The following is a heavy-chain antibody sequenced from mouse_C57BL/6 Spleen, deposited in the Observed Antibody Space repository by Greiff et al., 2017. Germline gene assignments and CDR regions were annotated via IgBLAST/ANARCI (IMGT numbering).Heavy chain of an antibody. CDR2: ILPGSGST. Sequence: QVQLQQSGAELMKPGASVKLSCKATGYTFTGYWIEWVKQRPGHGLEWIGEILPGSGSTNYNEKFKGKATFTADTSSNTAYMQLNSLTTEDAATYYCSFYYYGRGQFAYWGQGTMVTVSA. D-gene: IGHD1-1*01. CDR1: GYTFTGYW. J-gene: IGHJ3*01. CDR3: SFYYYGRGQFAY. V-gene: IGHV1-9*01.